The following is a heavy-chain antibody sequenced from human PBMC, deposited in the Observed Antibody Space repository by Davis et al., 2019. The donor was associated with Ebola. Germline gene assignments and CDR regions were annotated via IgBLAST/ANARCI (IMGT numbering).Heavy chain of an antibody. CDR2: IYHSGST. V-gene: IGHV4-4*02. D-gene: IGHD2-15*01. J-gene: IGHJ5*02. Sequence: SETLSLTCAVSGDSITRNNWWSWVRQPPGKGLEWIGEIYHSGSTYYNPSLNSRVTISVEKSKNQFSLKLNSVTAADTAIYYCAREDCSGSSCLNWLDPWGQGILVTVSS. CDR3: AREDCSGSSCLNWLDP. CDR1: GDSITRNNW.